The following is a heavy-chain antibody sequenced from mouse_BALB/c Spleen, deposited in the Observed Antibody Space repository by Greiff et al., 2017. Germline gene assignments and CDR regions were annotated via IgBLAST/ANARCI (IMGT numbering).Heavy chain of an antibody. CDR2: ISYSGST. Sequence: EVQLQESGPGLVKPSQSLSLTCTVTGYSITSDYAWNWIRQFPGNKLEWMGYISYSGSTSYNPSLKSRISITRDTSKNQFFLQLNSVTTEDTATYYCARGGYYYAMDYWGQGTSVTVSS. CDR1: GYSITSDYA. V-gene: IGHV3-2*02. J-gene: IGHJ4*01. CDR3: ARGGYYYAMDY. D-gene: IGHD2-2*01.